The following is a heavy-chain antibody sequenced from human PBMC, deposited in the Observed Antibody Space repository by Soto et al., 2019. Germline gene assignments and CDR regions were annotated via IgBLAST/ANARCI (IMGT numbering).Heavy chain of an antibody. D-gene: IGHD3-3*01. Sequence: SLRLSCAASGFTFSSYGMHWVRQAPGKGLEWVAVISYDGSNKYYADSVKGRFTISRDNSKNTLYLQMNSLRAEDTAVYYCAKDRKGIRFLEWLPTPGHYFDYWGQGTLVTVSS. CDR2: ISYDGSNK. CDR3: AKDRKGIRFLEWLPTPGHYFDY. V-gene: IGHV3-30*18. J-gene: IGHJ4*02. CDR1: GFTFSSYG.